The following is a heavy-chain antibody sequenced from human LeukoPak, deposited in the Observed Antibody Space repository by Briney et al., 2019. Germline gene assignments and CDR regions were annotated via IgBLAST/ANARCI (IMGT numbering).Heavy chain of an antibody. CDR2: IYYSGST. D-gene: IGHD2-15*01. CDR1: GGSISSYD. V-gene: IGHV4-59*08. CDR3: ARRYCSGGSCYSALDY. J-gene: IGHJ4*02. Sequence: PSETLSLTCTVSGGSISSYDWSWIRQPPGKGLEWIGYIYYSGSTNYNPSLKSRVTISVDTSKNQFSLKLSSVTAADTAVYYCARRYCSGGSCYSALDYWGQGTLVTVSS.